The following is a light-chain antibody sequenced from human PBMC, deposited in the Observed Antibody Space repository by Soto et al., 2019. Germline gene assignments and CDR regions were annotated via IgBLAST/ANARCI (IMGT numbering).Light chain of an antibody. CDR3: QQYGDSPLT. CDR2: ATS. CDR1: QSVDSTY. Sequence: EIVLTQSPGTLCLSPGERATLSCRASQSVDSTYLAWYQQKPDQSPRLLIYATSTRAAGIPDRLSGSGAGTDFTLTISRLEPEDFAVYYCQQYGDSPLTFGQGTKVDIK. J-gene: IGKJ1*01. V-gene: IGKV3-20*01.